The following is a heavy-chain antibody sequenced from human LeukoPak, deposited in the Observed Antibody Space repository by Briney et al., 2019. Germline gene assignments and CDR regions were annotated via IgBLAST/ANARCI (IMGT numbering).Heavy chain of an antibody. J-gene: IGHJ6*03. CDR1: GFIFSSGVTFSTYG. CDR2: MRYDGSNK. V-gene: IGHV3-30*02. CDR3: ARASISYMDV. Sequence: GGSLRLSCAASGFIFSSGVTFSTYGMYWVRQAPGKGLEWVAFMRYDGSNKYYADSVKGRFTISGDNSKNTLYLQMNSLRAEDTAVYYCARASISYMDVWGKGTTVTVSS.